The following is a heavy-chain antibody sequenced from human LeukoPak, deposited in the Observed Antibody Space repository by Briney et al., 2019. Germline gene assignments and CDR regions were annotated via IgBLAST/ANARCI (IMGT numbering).Heavy chain of an antibody. CDR3: ARVGYYYHY. D-gene: IGHD3-22*01. CDR1: AFTFSSYW. Sequence: GRSLRLSCAASAFTFSSYWMSWVRQAPGKGLEWVATIKQDGSEKDFVDSVKGRFTISRDNAKNSLYLQMNSLRAEDTALYYCARVGYYYHYWGQGTLVTVSS. V-gene: IGHV3-7*01. CDR2: IKQDGSEK. J-gene: IGHJ4*02.